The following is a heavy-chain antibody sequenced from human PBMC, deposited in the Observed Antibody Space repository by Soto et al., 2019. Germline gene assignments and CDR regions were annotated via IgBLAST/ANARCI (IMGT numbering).Heavy chain of an antibody. CDR3: ASGTPFFGGWEPFDC. J-gene: IGHJ4*02. D-gene: IGHD1-26*01. V-gene: IGHV1-18*01. CDR1: GYTFTSYG. Sequence: HVQLVQSGAAVKKPGASVKVSCKASGYTFTSYGFNWVRQAPGQGLEWMGWISAYDGNTNYAQKLQGRVTMTTDTFRSTAYMELRSLRCDDTAVYYCASGTPFFGGWEPFDCWGQGTLVTVSS. CDR2: ISAYDGNT.